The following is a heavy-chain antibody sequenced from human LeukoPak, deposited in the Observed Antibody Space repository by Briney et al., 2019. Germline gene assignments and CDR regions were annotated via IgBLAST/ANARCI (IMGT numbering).Heavy chain of an antibody. CDR3: ARHAPLGYCSSTSCPVDY. Sequence: GESLKISCKGSGYSFTSYWIGWVRQIPGKGLEWMGIIYPGDSDTRYSPSFQGQVTISADKSISTAYLQWSSLKASDTAMYYCARHAPLGYCSSTSCPVDYWGQGTLVTVSS. D-gene: IGHD2-2*01. J-gene: IGHJ4*02. V-gene: IGHV5-51*01. CDR2: IYPGDSDT. CDR1: GYSFTSYW.